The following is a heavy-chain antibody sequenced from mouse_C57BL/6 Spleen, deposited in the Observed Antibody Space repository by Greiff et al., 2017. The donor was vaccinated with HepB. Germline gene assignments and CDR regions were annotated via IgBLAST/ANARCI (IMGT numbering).Heavy chain of an antibody. Sequence: VQLQQPGAELVRPGSSVKLSCKASGYTFTSYWMDWVKQRPGQGLEWIGNIYPSDSETHYNQKFKDKATLTVDKSSSTAYMQLSSLTSEDSAVYYCARWRGTAHATYYFDYWGQGTTLTVSS. V-gene: IGHV1-61*01. CDR2: IYPSDSET. J-gene: IGHJ2*01. D-gene: IGHD3-2*02. CDR1: GYTFTSYW. CDR3: ARWRGTAHATYYFDY.